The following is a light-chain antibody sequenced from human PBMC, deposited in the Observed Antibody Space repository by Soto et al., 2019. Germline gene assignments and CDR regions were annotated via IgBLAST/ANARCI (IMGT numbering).Light chain of an antibody. Sequence: EIVMTQSPATLSVSLGERATLSCRASQSISANLAWYQQKPGQAPRLLIYDASTRATGIPARFSGSGSGTEFTLTNSSLQSEDFAVYYCQQYKNWPPITFGQGTRLEIK. CDR3: QQYKNWPPIT. CDR1: QSISAN. V-gene: IGKV3-15*01. CDR2: DAS. J-gene: IGKJ5*01.